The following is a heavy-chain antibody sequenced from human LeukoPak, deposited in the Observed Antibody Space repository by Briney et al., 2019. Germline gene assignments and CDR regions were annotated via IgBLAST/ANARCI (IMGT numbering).Heavy chain of an antibody. V-gene: IGHV4-61*02. D-gene: IGHD1-26*01. CDR1: GGSISSGSYY. J-gene: IGHJ4*02. CDR2: IYTSGST. CDR3: ARVGATGRFDY. Sequence: SETLSLTCTVSGGSISSGSYYWSWIRQPAGKGLEWIGRIYTSGSTNYNPSLKSRVTISVDTSKNQFSLKLSSVTAADTAVYYCARVGATGRFDYWGQGTLVTVSS.